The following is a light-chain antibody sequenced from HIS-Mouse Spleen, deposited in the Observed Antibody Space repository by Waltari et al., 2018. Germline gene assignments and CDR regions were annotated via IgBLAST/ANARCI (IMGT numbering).Light chain of an antibody. V-gene: IGLV1-44*01. Sequence: QSVLTQPPSASGTPGQRVTISCSGSRPNLRSNTVNWYQQLPGTAPKLLIYSNNQRPSGVPDRFSGSKSGTSASLAISGLQSEDEADYYCAAWDDSLNGVVFGGGTKLTVL. CDR3: AAWDDSLNGVV. CDR2: SNN. J-gene: IGLJ2*01. CDR1: RPNLRSNT.